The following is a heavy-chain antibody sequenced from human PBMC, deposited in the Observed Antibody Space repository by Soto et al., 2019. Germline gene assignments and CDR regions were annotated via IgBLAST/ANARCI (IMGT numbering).Heavy chain of an antibody. D-gene: IGHD3-3*01. Sequence: GGSLRLSCAASGFTFSSSWMSWVRQAPGKGLEWVATINQYGSEQSYVDSVKGRFTISRDNAKNSLYVKMNRLRAEDTAVYYCERDRSCEDYDFWSGYCRREWSNWFDTWDQGTMVTVSS. CDR1: GFTFSSSW. V-gene: IGHV3-7*01. CDR2: INQYGSEQ. J-gene: IGHJ5*02. CDR3: ERDRSCEDYDFWSGYCRREWSNWFDT.